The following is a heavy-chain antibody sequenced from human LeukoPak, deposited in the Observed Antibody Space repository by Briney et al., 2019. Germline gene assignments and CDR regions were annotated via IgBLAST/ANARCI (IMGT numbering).Heavy chain of an antibody. CDR1: GGSISSSSYH. CDR3: ARRSYGTDYFDY. CDR2: IYYSGGT. V-gene: IGHV4-39*01. Sequence: SETLSLTCTVSGGSISSSSYHWGWIRQPPGKGLEWIGSIYYSGGTYYNPSLKSRVTISVDTSKNQFSLKLSSVTAADTAVYYCARRSYGTDYFDYWGQGTLVTVSS. J-gene: IGHJ4*02. D-gene: IGHD5-18*01.